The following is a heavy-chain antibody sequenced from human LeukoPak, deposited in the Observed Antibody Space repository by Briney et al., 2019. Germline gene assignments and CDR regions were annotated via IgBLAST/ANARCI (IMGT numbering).Heavy chain of an antibody. CDR2: IYYSGST. D-gene: IGHD3-10*01. CDR1: GVSISSRGYY. J-gene: IGHJ5*02. V-gene: IGHV4-31*03. Sequence: SETLSLTCTVSGVSISSRGYYWSWIRQHPGKGLEWIGFIYYSGSTYNNPSLKSRVSISVDTSNNQFSLKSSSVSDADTAVYYCARAELRFGAAGGWFDPWGQGTLVTVSS. CDR3: ARAELRFGAAGGWFDP.